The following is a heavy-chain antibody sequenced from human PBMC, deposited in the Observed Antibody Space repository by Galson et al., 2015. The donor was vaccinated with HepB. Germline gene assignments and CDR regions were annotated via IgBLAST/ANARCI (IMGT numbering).Heavy chain of an antibody. Sequence: SLRLSCAASGFTFDDYAMHWVRQAPGKGLEWVSGISWNSGSIGYADSVKGRFTISRDNAKNSLYLQMNSLRAEDTALYYCAKDNYYGGNAFDIWGQGTMVTVSS. J-gene: IGHJ3*02. V-gene: IGHV3-9*01. CDR1: GFTFDDYA. CDR2: ISWNSGSI. CDR3: AKDNYYGGNAFDI. D-gene: IGHD3-10*01.